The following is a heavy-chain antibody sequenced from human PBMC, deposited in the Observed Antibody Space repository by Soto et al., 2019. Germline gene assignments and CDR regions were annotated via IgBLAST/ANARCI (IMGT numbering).Heavy chain of an antibody. V-gene: IGHV3-33*01. J-gene: IGHJ6*02. D-gene: IGHD6-6*01. CDR3: ARDLIAARPYYYYGMDV. CDR1: GFTFSSYG. Sequence: QVQLVESGGGVVQPGRSLRLSCAASGFTFSSYGMHWVRQAPGKGLEWVAVIWYDGSNKYYADSVKGRFTISRENSKNTLYLQMNSLRAEDTAVYYCARDLIAARPYYYYGMDVWGQGTTVTVSS. CDR2: IWYDGSNK.